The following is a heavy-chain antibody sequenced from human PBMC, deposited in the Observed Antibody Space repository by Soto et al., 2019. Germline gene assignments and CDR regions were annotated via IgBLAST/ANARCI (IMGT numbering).Heavy chain of an antibody. CDR3: ARVGGTLHLGELSPTGAFDI. J-gene: IGHJ3*02. Sequence: ASVKVSCKASGYTFTSYGISWVRQAPGQGLEWMGWISAYNGNTNYAQKLQGRVTMTTDTSTSTAYMELRSLRSDDTAVYYCARVGGTLHLGELSPTGAFDIWGQGTMVTVSS. D-gene: IGHD3-16*02. CDR2: ISAYNGNT. CDR1: GYTFTSYG. V-gene: IGHV1-18*01.